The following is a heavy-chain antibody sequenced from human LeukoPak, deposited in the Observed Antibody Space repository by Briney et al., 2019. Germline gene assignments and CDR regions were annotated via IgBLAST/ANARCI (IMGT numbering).Heavy chain of an antibody. Sequence: PSETLSLTCAVYGGSFSGYYWSWIRQPPGKGLEWIGEINHSGSTNYNPSLKSRVTISVATSKNQFSLKLSSVTAADTAVYYCARVVDAFDIWGQGTMVTVSS. CDR3: ARVVDAFDI. CDR1: GGSFSGYY. J-gene: IGHJ3*02. D-gene: IGHD1-26*01. CDR2: INHSGST. V-gene: IGHV4-34*01.